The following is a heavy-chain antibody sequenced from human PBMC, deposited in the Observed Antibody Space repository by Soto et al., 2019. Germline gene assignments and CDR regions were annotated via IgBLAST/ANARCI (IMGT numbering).Heavy chain of an antibody. V-gene: IGHV3-23*01. CDR3: AKVEIAVAAKGYGFDY. Sequence: EVQLLDSGGGLVQPGGSLRRSCAASGFSFSAYAMSWVRQAPGKGLEWVSSISGRGDTTYYADSVKGRFTISRDNSKNALHLQMSTLAADDTGVYFCAKVEIAVAAKGYGFDYWGQGTQVPVSS. D-gene: IGHD6-19*01. J-gene: IGHJ4*02. CDR1: GFSFSAYA. CDR2: ISGRGDTT.